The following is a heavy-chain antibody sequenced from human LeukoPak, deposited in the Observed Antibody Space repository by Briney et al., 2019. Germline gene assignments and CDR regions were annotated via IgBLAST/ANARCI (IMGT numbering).Heavy chain of an antibody. V-gene: IGHV4-61*02. CDR3: TRDHSSSSWMDAFEI. J-gene: IGHJ3*02. CDR2: IYASGST. Sequence: PSQTLSLTCTVSGGSISSGGSYWSWIRQPAGRGLEWIGRIYASGSTNYTPSLKGRVFLPVDTSMNEFSLKVTSVTAADTAVYYCTRDHSSSSWMDAFEIWGPGMKVIVSS. CDR1: GGSISSGGSY. D-gene: IGHD6-6*01.